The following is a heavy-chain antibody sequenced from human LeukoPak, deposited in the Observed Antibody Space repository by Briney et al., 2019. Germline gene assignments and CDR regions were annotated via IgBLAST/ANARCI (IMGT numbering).Heavy chain of an antibody. CDR1: GSDFITSW. D-gene: IGHD1-1*01. Sequence: GESLNISCTGSGSDFITSWIRWARPMPLKGLEWRGIIYPVNPDTRYSPSFQGQVTFPADKSISTPYLQWSSLKASDTAMYYCARHRVDINSPRGMDVWGQGTTVSVSS. J-gene: IGHJ6*02. CDR2: IYPVNPDT. V-gene: IGHV5-51*01. CDR3: ARHRVDINSPRGMDV.